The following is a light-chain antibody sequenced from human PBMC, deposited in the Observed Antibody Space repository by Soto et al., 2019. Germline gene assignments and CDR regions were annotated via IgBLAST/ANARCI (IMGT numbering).Light chain of an antibody. Sequence: EIVMTQSPATLSVSPGERATLSCRASQSVSSNLAWYQQKPGQAPRHLIYGASTRATGIPARFSGSGSGTEFTLTISSLQSEDFAVYYCQQYNTRRTFGQGTKLEIK. CDR3: QQYNTRRT. CDR2: GAS. CDR1: QSVSSN. V-gene: IGKV3-15*01. J-gene: IGKJ2*01.